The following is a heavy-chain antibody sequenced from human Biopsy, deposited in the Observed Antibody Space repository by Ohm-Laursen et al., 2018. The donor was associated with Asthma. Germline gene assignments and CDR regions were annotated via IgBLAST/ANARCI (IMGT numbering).Heavy chain of an antibody. CDR2: IYYRGTT. CDR1: SGSGGYMRCGNYY. Sequence: SVTLSLTCSLSSGSGGYMRCGNYYWGWVREPPGKGLVGVGSIYYRGTTYYNPSLESRVTVSEDTSKIQFPLKLTSVAAADTAVYYCVRGSSSWHHGPFHYYYGLDVWGQGTTATVSS. J-gene: IGHJ6*02. D-gene: IGHD6-13*01. V-gene: IGHV4-39*01. CDR3: VRGSSSWHHGPFHYYYGLDV.